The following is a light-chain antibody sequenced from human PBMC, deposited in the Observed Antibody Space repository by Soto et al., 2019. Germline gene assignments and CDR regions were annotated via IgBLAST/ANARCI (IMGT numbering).Light chain of an antibody. CDR1: HSLLHITGETF. Sequence: DVVITHTPLSLSFAPLQPSSISCKASHSLLHITGETFLFLYLQKPGQSPQLLIYEVSTRVSGVPDRFSGSGSGTDFTLEISRVETDDVGIYYCMQSTQLPPTFGQGTRLEI. CDR2: EVS. J-gene: IGKJ5*01. V-gene: IGKV2D-29*02. CDR3: MQSTQLPPT.